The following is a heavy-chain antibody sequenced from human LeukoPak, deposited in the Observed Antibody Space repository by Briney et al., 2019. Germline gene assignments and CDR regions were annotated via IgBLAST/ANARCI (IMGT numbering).Heavy chain of an antibody. CDR2: INPRGGST. J-gene: IGHJ6*02. D-gene: IGHD3-10*01. Sequence: ASVKVSCKASGYTFTGYYMHWVRQAPGQGLEWMGIINPRGGSTSYAQKFQGRVSISRDTSTSRVYMELSSLRSEDTAVYYCARAVYYFGSGSYSGYYGMDVWGQGTTVTVSS. CDR3: ARAVYYFGSGSYSGYYGMDV. V-gene: IGHV1-46*01. CDR1: GYTFTGYY.